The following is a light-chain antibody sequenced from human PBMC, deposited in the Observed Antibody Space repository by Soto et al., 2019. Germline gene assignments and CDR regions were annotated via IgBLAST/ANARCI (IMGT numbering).Light chain of an antibody. Sequence: EIELTQSPGTLSLSPGERATLSCRASQSIHTSLAWYQQKSGKPPRLVIYDSTLRANGVPDRFGGSRSGTEFTLTINSLEPEDFAVYYCQQRNVWPPITFGQGTRLEIK. CDR1: QSIHTS. CDR2: DST. CDR3: QQRNVWPPIT. J-gene: IGKJ5*01. V-gene: IGKV3-11*01.